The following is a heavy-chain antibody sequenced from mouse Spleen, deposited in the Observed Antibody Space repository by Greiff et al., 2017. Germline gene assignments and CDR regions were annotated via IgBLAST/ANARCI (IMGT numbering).Heavy chain of an antibody. CDR1: GFTFSSYA. CDR2: ISDGGSYT. Sequence: EVQLVESGGGLVKPGGSLKLSCAASGFTFSSYAMSWVRQTPEKRLEWVATISDGGSYTYYPDNVKGRFTISRDNAKNNLYLQMSHLKAEDTAMYYCARDGNYGSAWFAYWGQGTLVTVSA. CDR3: ARDGNYGSAWFAY. J-gene: IGHJ3*01. V-gene: IGHV5-4*01. D-gene: IGHD1-1*01.